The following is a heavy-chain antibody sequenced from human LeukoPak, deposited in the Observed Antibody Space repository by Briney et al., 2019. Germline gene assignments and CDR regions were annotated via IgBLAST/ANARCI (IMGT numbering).Heavy chain of an antibody. J-gene: IGHJ4*02. D-gene: IGHD3-22*01. CDR3: ARDLELVYYDSSGYDY. Sequence: GGSLRLSCAASGFTFSSYAMTWVRQAPGKGLEWVSAISGGGDITSYADSVKGRFTISRDNAKNTLYLQMNSLRAEDTAVYYCARDLELVYYDSSGYDYWGQGTLVIVSS. V-gene: IGHV3-23*01. CDR2: ISGGGDIT. CDR1: GFTFSSYA.